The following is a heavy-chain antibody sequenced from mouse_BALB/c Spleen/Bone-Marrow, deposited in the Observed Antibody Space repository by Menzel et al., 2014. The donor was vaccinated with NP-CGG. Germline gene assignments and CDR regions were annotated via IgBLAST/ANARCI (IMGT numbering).Heavy chain of an antibody. CDR1: GFDFSRYW. D-gene: IGHD1-1*01. CDR3: ARQGYYGYSDY. V-gene: IGHV4-1*02. J-gene: IGHJ2*01. CDR2: INPDSSTI. Sequence: EVKLVEPGSGLVQPGGSLKLSCAASGFDFSRYWMSWVRQAPGKGLEWIGEINPDSSTINYTPSLKDKFIISRDNTKNTLYLQMSKVRSEDTALYYCARQGYYGYSDYWGQGTTLTVSS.